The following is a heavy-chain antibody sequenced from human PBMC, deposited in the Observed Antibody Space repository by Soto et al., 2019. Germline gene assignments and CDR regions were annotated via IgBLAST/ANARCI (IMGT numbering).Heavy chain of an antibody. D-gene: IGHD2-21*01. CDR1: GFTVSSNY. CDR2: IYSGGNT. Sequence: ELHLVESGGGLVQPGGSLRLSCAASGFTVSSNYMSWVRQAPGKGLEWVSIIYSGGNTDYEDSVKGRFTISRHNSENTVYLQMNNLRPEDTAMYYCEREKGGRDCFDVWGRGTLVTVSS. CDR3: EREKGGRDCFDV. V-gene: IGHV3-53*04. J-gene: IGHJ2*01.